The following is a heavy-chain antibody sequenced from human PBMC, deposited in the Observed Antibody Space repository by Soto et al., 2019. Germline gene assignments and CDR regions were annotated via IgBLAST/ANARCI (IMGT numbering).Heavy chain of an antibody. J-gene: IGHJ3*02. V-gene: IGHV3-23*01. CDR2: LNRRGDYT. Sequence: EEQLLQSGGGLVQAGGSLTLSCAASGFPFGNYPMRWVRQAPGKGLEWVSSLNRRGDYTYYTASGKGRFTISRDNSKNTLFLQMDSLRVDDTAVYYCANDLPLYYDTNDLPFDIWGQGTKVTVS. CDR3: ANDLPLYYDTNDLPFDI. CDR1: GFPFGNYP. D-gene: IGHD3-22*01.